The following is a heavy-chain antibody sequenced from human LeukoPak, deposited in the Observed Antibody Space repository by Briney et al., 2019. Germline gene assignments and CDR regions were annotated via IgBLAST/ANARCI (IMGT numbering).Heavy chain of an antibody. CDR3: ASHSIGATVTLDY. J-gene: IGHJ4*02. Sequence: GGSLRLSCAASGFTFSSYWMHWVRQAPGEGLVWVSRINRDGSSTSYADSVKGRFTISRDNAKNTLYLQMNSLRAEDTAVYYCASHSIGATVTLDYWGQGTLVTVSS. CDR2: INRDGSST. CDR1: GFTFSSYW. V-gene: IGHV3-74*01. D-gene: IGHD4-11*01.